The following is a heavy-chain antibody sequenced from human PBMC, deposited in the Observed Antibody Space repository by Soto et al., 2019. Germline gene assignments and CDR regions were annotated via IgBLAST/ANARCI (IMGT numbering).Heavy chain of an antibody. V-gene: IGHV3-23*01. CDR1: GFTFSHFA. CDR2: LSGGDDST. J-gene: IGHJ4*02. CDR3: AKKYHYGSGTYLYYFDY. D-gene: IGHD3-10*01. Sequence: EVQLLESGGGLVQPGGSLRLSCAASGFTFSHFAMSWVRQAPGKGLEWVSTLSGGDDSTYYADSVKDRFIISRDNSKNTLYLQLNSLRAEDTAVYYCAKKYHYGSGTYLYYFDYWGQGTLVTVSS.